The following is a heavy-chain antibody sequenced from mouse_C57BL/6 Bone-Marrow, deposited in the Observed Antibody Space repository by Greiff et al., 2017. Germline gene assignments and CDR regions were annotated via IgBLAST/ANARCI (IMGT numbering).Heavy chain of an antibody. V-gene: IGHV5-6*01. J-gene: IGHJ4*01. D-gene: IGHD3-3*01. CDR3: ARLAGYYAMDY. Sequence: EVHLVESGGDLVKPGGSLKLSCAASGFTFSSYGMSWVRQTPDKRLEWVATISSGGSYTYYPDSVKGRFTISRDNAKNTLYLQMSSRKSEDTAMYYCARLAGYYAMDYWGQGTSVTVSS. CDR2: ISSGGSYT. CDR1: GFTFSSYG.